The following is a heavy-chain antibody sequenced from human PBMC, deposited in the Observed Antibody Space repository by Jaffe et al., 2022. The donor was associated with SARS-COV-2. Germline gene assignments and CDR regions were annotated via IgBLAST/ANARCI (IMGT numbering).Heavy chain of an antibody. CDR3: ARAGWFGRSMDV. CDR2: IYNSGST. V-gene: IGHV4-59*11. D-gene: IGHD3-10*01. J-gene: IGHJ6*04. CDR1: GGSISSHY. Sequence: QVQLQESGPGLVKPSETLSLTCTVSGGSISSHYWSWIRQPPGKGLEWIGHIYNSGSTNYNPSLKSRVTISVDTSKNQLSLKVSSVTAADTAVYYCARAGWFGRSMDVWGKGTTVTVSS.